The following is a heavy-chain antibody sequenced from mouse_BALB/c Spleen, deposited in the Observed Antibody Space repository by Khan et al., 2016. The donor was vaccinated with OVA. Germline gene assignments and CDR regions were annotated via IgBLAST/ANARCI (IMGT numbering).Heavy chain of an antibody. J-gene: IGHJ2*01. CDR1: GYTFTDYY. D-gene: IGHD2-3*01. CDR2: IYPGSGNT. CDR3: ARMDTTSLDY. V-gene: IGHV1-77*01. Sequence: QVQLKESGTELARPGASVKLSCKASGYTFTDYYITWVKQRTGQGLEWIGEIYPGSGNTYYTEKFRGKATLTADKSSNTAYMQLSSLTSEDSAVYFCARMDTTSLDYWGQGTTLTVSS.